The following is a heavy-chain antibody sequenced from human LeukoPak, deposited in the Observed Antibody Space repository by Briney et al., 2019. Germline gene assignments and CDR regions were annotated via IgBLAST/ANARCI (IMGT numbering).Heavy chain of an antibody. D-gene: IGHD3-22*01. CDR3: AGMYYYDSSGWYYYMDV. V-gene: IGHV4-59*01. CDR2: IYYSGST. J-gene: IGHJ6*03. Sequence: SETLSLTCTVSGGSISSYYWSWIRQPPGEGLEWIGYIYYSGSTNYNPSLKSRVTISVDTSKNQFSLKLSSVTAADTAVYYCAGMYYYDSSGWYYYMDVWGKGTTVTVSS. CDR1: GGSISSYY.